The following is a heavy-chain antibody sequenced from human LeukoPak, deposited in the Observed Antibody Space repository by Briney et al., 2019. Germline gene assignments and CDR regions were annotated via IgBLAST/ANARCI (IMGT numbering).Heavy chain of an antibody. CDR2: ISYDGSNE. Sequence: GGSLRLSCAASGFTFSTYGMHWVRQAPGKGLEWVAVISYDGSNEYYADSVKGRFTISRDNSKNTLYLQMNSLRAEDTAVYYCAREGEYSSGWYGYYFDYWGQGTLVTVSS. J-gene: IGHJ4*02. D-gene: IGHD6-19*01. V-gene: IGHV3-30*03. CDR1: GFTFSTYG. CDR3: AREGEYSSGWYGYYFDY.